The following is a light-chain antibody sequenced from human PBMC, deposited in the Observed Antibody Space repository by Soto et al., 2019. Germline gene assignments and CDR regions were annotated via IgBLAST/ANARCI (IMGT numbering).Light chain of an antibody. J-gene: IGKJ5*01. CDR1: QNISIY. CDR3: QQCSNWPPEIT. V-gene: IGKV3-11*01. Sequence: EIVLTQSPATLSLSPGERATLSCRASQNISIYLAWYQQRPGQAPRHLIYDASNRATGIPARFSGSGSGTDFTLTISSLEPEDFAVYYCQQCSNWPPEITFGQGTRLDIK. CDR2: DAS.